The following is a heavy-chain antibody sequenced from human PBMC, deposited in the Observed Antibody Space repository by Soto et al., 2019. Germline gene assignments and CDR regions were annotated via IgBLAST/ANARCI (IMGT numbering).Heavy chain of an antibody. V-gene: IGHV1-69*12. CDR3: ASGSSSSVVYYYYGMDV. CDR2: IIPIFGTA. Sequence: QVQLVQSGAEVKKPGSSVKVSCKASGGTFSSYAISWVRQAPGQGLEWMGGIIPIFGTANYAQKFQGRVTITADESTSTAYRELSSLRSEDTAVYYCASGSSSSVVYYYYGMDVWGQGTTVTVSS. J-gene: IGHJ6*02. D-gene: IGHD6-6*01. CDR1: GGTFSSYA.